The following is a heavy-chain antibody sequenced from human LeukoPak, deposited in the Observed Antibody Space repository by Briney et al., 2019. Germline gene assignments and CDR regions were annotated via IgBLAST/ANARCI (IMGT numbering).Heavy chain of an antibody. J-gene: IGHJ5*02. CDR1: GYTFTGYY. CDR3: ARDRPSGVVVPAAKSVRFDP. V-gene: IGHV1-18*04. Sequence: ASVKVSCKASGYTFTGYYMHWVRQAPGQGLEWMGWISAYNGNTNYAQKLQGRVTMTTDTSTSTAYMELRSLRSDDTAVYYCARDRPSGVVVPAAKSVRFDPWGQGPLVTVSS. CDR2: ISAYNGNT. D-gene: IGHD2-2*01.